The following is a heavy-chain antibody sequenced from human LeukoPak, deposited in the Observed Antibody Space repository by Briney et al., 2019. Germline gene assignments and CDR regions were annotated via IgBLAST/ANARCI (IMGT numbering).Heavy chain of an antibody. CDR1: GFTFSNYW. CDR3: ARVPAADYYYYYYVDV. Sequence: GGSLRLSCAASGFTFSNYWMTWVRQAPGKGLEWVANMKPDGSEEYYVDSVRGRFTVSRDNARNSLYLQMDSLRAEDTAVYYCARVPAADYYYYYYVDVWGKGTTVTVSS. V-gene: IGHV3-7*01. D-gene: IGHD2-2*01. J-gene: IGHJ6*03. CDR2: MKPDGSEE.